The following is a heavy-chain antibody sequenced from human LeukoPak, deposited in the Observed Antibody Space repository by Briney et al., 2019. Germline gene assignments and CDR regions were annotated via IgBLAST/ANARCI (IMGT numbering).Heavy chain of an antibody. CDR2: ISYDGSNK. D-gene: IGHD3-22*01. CDR3: AKWAMILEDNAFDI. J-gene: IGHJ3*02. CDR1: GFTFSSYA. V-gene: IGHV3-30-3*02. Sequence: GGSLRLSCAASGFTFSSYAMHWVRQAPGKGLEWVAVISYDGSNKYYADSVKGRFTISRDNSKNTLYLQMNSLRAEDTAVYYCAKWAMILEDNAFDIWGQGTMVTVSS.